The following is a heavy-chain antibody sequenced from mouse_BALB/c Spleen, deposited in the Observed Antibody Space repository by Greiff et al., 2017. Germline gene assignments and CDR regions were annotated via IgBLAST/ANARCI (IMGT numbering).Heavy chain of an antibody. D-gene: IGHD2-14*01. V-gene: IGHV1-7*01. J-gene: IGHJ3*01. Sequence: VQLQQSGAELAKPGASVKMSCKASGYTFTSYWMHWVKQRPGQGLEWIGYINPSTGYTEYNQKFKDKATLTADKSSSTAYMQLSSLTSEDSAVYYCASPYYRYDWFAYWGQGTLVTVSA. CDR1: GYTFTSYW. CDR2: INPSTGYT. CDR3: ASPYYRYDWFAY.